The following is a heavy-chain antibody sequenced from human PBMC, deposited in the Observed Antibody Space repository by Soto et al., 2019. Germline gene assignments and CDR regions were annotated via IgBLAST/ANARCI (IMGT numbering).Heavy chain of an antibody. J-gene: IGHJ4*02. D-gene: IGHD2-15*01. CDR2: IYYSGST. CDR1: GGSISSYY. Sequence: QVQLQESGPGLVKPSETLSLTCTVSGGSISSYYWSWIRQPPGKGLEWIGYIYYSGSTNYNPSLKSRVTISVDTSKNQFSRKRSSVTAADTAVYYCARRWGRSFDYWGQGTLVTVSS. V-gene: IGHV4-59*08. CDR3: ARRWGRSFDY.